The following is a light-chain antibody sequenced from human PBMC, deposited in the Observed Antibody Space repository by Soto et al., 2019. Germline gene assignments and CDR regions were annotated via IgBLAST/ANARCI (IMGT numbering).Light chain of an antibody. CDR1: QSVDSSS. CDR3: QQFGSSPPYT. CDR2: GAS. V-gene: IGKV3-20*01. Sequence: EIVLTQSPGTLSFSPGQTATLSCRASQSVDSSSLAWDQQRPGQAPRLLIYGASSRATDIPDRFSGSGSGTDFTLTITRLEHEDFAVYYCQQFGSSPPYTFGQGTRLDVK. J-gene: IGKJ2*01.